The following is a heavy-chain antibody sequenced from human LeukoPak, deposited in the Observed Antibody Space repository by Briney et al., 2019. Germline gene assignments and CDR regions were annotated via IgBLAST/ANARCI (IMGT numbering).Heavy chain of an antibody. CDR1: GYTFTGYY. V-gene: IGHV1-2*06. D-gene: IGHD3-10*01. CDR3: ARSPGSYSYMDV. J-gene: IGHJ6*03. CDR2: INPNSGGT. Sequence: ASVKVSCKASGYTFTGYYMHWVRQAPGQGLEWMGRINPNSGGTNYAQKFQGRVTMTRDTSISTAYMELSRLRSEDTAVYYCARSPGSYSYMDVWGKGTTVTVSS.